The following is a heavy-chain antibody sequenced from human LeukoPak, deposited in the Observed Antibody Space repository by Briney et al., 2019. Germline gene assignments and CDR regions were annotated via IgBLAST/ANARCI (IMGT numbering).Heavy chain of an antibody. CDR3: ARGGDYYDSSGYYDY. CDR1: GGSISSYY. Sequence: PSETLSLTCTVSGGSISSYYWSWIRQPAGKGLEWIGRIYTSGSTNYNPSLKSRVTMSVDTSKNQFSLKLSSVTAADTAVYYCARGGDYYDSSGYYDYWGQGTPVTVSS. J-gene: IGHJ4*02. CDR2: IYTSGST. V-gene: IGHV4-4*07. D-gene: IGHD3-22*01.